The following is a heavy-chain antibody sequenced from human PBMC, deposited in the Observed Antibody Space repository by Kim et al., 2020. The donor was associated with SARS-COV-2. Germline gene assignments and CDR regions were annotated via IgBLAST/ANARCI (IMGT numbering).Heavy chain of an antibody. CDR3: ARFRDTQRTSWGMDV. CDR2: IYYSGST. J-gene: IGHJ6*02. D-gene: IGHD6-25*01. V-gene: IGHV4-59*01. Sequence: SETLSLTCSVSGGSISSYYWSWIRQPPGKGLEWIGYIYYSGSTNYNPSLKSRVTISLNTSKNQFSLRLTSVLAADTAVYYCARFRDTQRTSWGMDVWGQGTTVTVSS. CDR1: GGSISSYY.